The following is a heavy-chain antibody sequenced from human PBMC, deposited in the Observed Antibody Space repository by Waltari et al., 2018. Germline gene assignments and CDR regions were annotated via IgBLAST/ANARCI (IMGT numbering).Heavy chain of an antibody. CDR1: GCTFSSYA. CDR3: AKALGAKPDTPLY. Sequence: EVQLLESGGGLVQPGGSLRLSCAASGCTFSSYAMSWVRQAPGRGLEWVSASSGSGGSTYFADSVKGRYTISRDHSKDTLYLQMNSLRAEDTAVYYCAKALGAKPDTPLYWGQGTLVTVSS. D-gene: IGHD3-16*01. CDR2: SSGSGGST. V-gene: IGHV3-23*01. J-gene: IGHJ4*02.